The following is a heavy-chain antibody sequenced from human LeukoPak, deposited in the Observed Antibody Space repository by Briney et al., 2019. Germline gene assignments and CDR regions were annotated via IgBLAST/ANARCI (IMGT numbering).Heavy chain of an antibody. CDR1: GYTFTSHY. CDR2: INPSGGST. V-gene: IGHV1-46*01. D-gene: IGHD3-22*01. CDR3: AREYDSSGYYRRTYYFDY. J-gene: IGHJ4*02. Sequence: GASVKVSCKASGYTFTSHYMHWVRQAPGQGLEWMGIINPSGGSTSYAQKFQGRVTMTRDMSTSTVYMELSSLRSEDTAVYYCAREYDSSGYYRRTYYFDYWGQGTLVTVSS.